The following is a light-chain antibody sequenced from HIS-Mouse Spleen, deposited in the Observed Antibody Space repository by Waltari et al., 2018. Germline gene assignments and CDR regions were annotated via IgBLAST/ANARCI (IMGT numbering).Light chain of an antibody. CDR3: QQYGSSRT. Sequence: EIVLTQSPATLSLSPGERATLSCGASQSVSSSYLAWYQQKPGLAPRLLLYDASSRAAGIPDRFSGSGSGTDFTLTISRLEPEDVAVYYCQQYGSSRTFGQGTKLEIK. V-gene: IGKV3D-20*01. CDR2: DAS. J-gene: IGKJ2*01. CDR1: QSVSSSY.